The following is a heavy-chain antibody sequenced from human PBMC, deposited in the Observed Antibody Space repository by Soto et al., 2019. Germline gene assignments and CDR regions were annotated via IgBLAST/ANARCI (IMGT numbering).Heavy chain of an antibody. V-gene: IGHV4-59*08. CDR1: GGSISSYY. Sequence: ASETLSLTCTVSGGSISSYYWSWIRQPPGKGLEWIGYIYYSGNTNYNPSLKSRVTISMDTSKNQFSLKLSSVTAADTAVYYCARRPLSNYYFDYWGQGTLVTVSS. CDR3: ARRPLSNYYFDY. J-gene: IGHJ4*02. CDR2: IYYSGNT.